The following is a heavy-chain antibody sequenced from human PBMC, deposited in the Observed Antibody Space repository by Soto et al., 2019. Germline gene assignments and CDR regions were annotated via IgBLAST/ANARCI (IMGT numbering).Heavy chain of an antibody. Sequence: PSETLSLTCTVSGGSISSGDYYWSWIRQPPGKGLEWIGYIYYSGSTYYNPSLKSRVTISVDTSKNQFSLKLSSVTAADTAVYYCARDPFRLVDYDSSGYFPWGQGTLVTVSS. D-gene: IGHD3-22*01. J-gene: IGHJ5*02. CDR1: GGSISSGDYY. CDR3: ARDPFRLVDYDSSGYFP. V-gene: IGHV4-30-4*01. CDR2: IYYSGST.